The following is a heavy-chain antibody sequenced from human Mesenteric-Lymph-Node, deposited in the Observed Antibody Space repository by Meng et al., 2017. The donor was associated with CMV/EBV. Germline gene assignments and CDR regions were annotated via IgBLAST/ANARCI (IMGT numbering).Heavy chain of an antibody. CDR2: IRYDGRDT. Sequence: GESLKISCAASGFTFSSYGMHWVRQAPGKGLEWVSFIRYDGRDTYYADSVKGRFTISRDNSKNTLDLQMSSLKAEDTAIYYCVKDYEFWAAYLGYYFDYWGQGTLVTVSS. J-gene: IGHJ4*02. CDR1: GFTFSSYG. D-gene: IGHD3-3*01. V-gene: IGHV3-30*02. CDR3: VKDYEFWAAYLGYYFDY.